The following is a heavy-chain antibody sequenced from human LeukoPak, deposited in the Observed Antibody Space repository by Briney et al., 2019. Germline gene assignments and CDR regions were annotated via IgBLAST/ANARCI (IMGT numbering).Heavy chain of an antibody. J-gene: IGHJ4*02. CDR2: TYYRSKWYN. Sequence: SQTLSLTCAISGDSVSSNSAAWNWIRQSPSRGLEWLGRTYYRSKWYNDYAVSVKSRITINPDTSKNQFSLQLNSVTAADTAVYYCARHWVMVRGLNYWGQGTLVTVSS. V-gene: IGHV6-1*01. CDR1: GDSVSSNSAA. CDR3: ARHWVMVRGLNY. D-gene: IGHD3-10*01.